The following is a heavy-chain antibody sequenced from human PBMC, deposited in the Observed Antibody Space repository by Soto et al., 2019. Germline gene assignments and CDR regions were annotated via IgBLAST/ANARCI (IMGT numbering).Heavy chain of an antibody. CDR1: GGSLSPSC. V-gene: IGHV4-4*07. J-gene: IGHJ5*02. D-gene: IGHD4-17*01. CDR2: VYSTGTS. CDR3: FRDGSKTLRDCFDL. Sequence: SEPLSLTCSVSGGSLSPSCGSWIRLTAGKGLEWTGRVYSTGTSEYNPSLRSRIAMSVDISKKTFSLRLRSVTAADTGVFYCFRDGSKTLRDCFDLWREGILVTVP.